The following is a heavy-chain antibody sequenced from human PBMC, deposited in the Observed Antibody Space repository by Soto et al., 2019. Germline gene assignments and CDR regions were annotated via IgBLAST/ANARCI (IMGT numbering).Heavy chain of an antibody. V-gene: IGHV1-18*01. Sequence: GPEVQMPGASVKVSCKTSGYIFTAYGLAWLRQAPGQRPEWMGWVSTNDDRTNYAQKFQGRVTMTTDRSTTTTSMELRSLRPDDTAVYYCARELNTESSAYYSFAFWGQGTLVTVSS. J-gene: IGHJ4*02. CDR1: GYIFTAYG. D-gene: IGHD3-22*01. CDR3: ARELNTESSAYYSFAF. CDR2: VSTNDDRT.